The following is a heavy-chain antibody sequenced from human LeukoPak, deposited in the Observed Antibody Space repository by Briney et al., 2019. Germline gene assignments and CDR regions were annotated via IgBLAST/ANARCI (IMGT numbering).Heavy chain of an antibody. D-gene: IGHD6-6*01. CDR2: ISYDGSNK. Sequence: GGSLRLSCAASGFTFSSYAMHWVRQAPGKGLEWVAVISYDGSNKYYADSVKGRFTISRDNSKNTLYLQMNSLRAEDTAVYYCARDLGGEQLVYGYWGQGTLVTVSS. CDR1: GFTFSSYA. J-gene: IGHJ4*02. CDR3: ARDLGGEQLVYGY. V-gene: IGHV3-30*04.